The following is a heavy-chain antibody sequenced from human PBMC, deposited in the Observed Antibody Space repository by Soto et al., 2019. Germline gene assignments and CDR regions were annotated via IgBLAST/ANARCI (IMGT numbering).Heavy chain of an antibody. V-gene: IGHV3-23*01. CDR3: AKDKLGFSGGSCYSFRLRPYDAFDI. J-gene: IGHJ3*02. Sequence: GGSLRLSCAASGFTFSSYAMSWVRQAPGKGLEWVSAISGSGGSTYYADSVKGRFTISRDNSKNTLYLQMNSLRAEDTAVYYCAKDKLGFSGGSCYSFRLRPYDAFDIWGQGTMVTVSS. CDR2: ISGSGGST. CDR1: GFTFSSYA. D-gene: IGHD2-15*01.